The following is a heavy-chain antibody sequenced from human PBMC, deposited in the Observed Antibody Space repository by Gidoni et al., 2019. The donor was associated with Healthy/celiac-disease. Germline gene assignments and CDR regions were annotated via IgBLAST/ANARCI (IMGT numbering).Heavy chain of an antibody. J-gene: IGHJ5*02. Sequence: QVQLQESGPGLVKPSQTLSLTCTVSGGSISSGGYYWSWIRQHPGKGLEWIGYIYYSGSTYYNPSLKSRVTISVDTSKNQFSLKLSSVTAADTAVYYCARGIAAAAVSGNWFDPWGQGTLVTVSS. D-gene: IGHD6-13*01. CDR1: GGSISSGGYY. CDR3: ARGIAAAAVSGNWFDP. CDR2: IYYSGST. V-gene: IGHV4-31*03.